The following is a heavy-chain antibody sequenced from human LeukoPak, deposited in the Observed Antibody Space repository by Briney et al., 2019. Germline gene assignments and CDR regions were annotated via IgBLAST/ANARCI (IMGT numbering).Heavy chain of an antibody. D-gene: IGHD1-26*01. CDR2: INDRGDDT. Sequence: PGGSLRLSCATSGFTFSSYAMSWVRQAPGKGLEWVSSINDRGDDTYYADSVKGRFTSSRDNLNNALYLQMNSLRAEDTAIYYCAKSRWETYTVRAFDIWGQGTMVTVSS. J-gene: IGHJ3*02. CDR3: AKSRWETYTVRAFDI. CDR1: GFTFSSYA. V-gene: IGHV3-23*01.